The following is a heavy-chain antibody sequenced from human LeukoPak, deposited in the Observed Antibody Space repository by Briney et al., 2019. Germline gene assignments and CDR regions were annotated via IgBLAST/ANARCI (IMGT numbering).Heavy chain of an antibody. CDR1: GGSVTSGGYY. CDR3: ARISAGRYGMDV. D-gene: IGHD6-6*01. CDR2: VYYTGSI. J-gene: IGHJ6*02. V-gene: IGHV4-31*03. Sequence: SQTLSLTCTVSGGSVTSGGYYWSWIRQHPGKGLEWIGYVYYTGSIHYNPSLKSRVTISPDTSKNQFSLKVTSVTAADTAVYYCARISAGRYGMDVWGQGKTVTVSS.